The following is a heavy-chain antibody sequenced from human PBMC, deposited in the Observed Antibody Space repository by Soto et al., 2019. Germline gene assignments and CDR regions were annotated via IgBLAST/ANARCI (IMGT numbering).Heavy chain of an antibody. CDR1: GGTFNSDT. CDR2: INSILGIS. D-gene: IGHD3-16*01. V-gene: IGHV1-69*02. Sequence: QVQLVQSGAEVKEPESSVKVSCKASGGTFNSDTINWVRQAPGQGLEWMGRINSILGISTYAQKFQGRIAITADKSTNSGYMELSSLRSEDTAVYYCARGPVRGMGGASWGQGTLVTVSS. J-gene: IGHJ4*02. CDR3: ARGPVRGMGGAS.